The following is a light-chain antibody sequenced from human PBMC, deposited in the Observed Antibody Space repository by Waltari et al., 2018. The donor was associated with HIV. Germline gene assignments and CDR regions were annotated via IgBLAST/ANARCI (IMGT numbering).Light chain of an antibody. CDR1: SSNIGSNY. Sequence: QSVLTQSPSASRTPGQRVTISCSGSSSNIGSNYVYWYQQLPGTAPKLLIYSNNERPSGVPDRFSGSKSGTSASLAISGLQSEDEADYYCAAWDDSLNGRVFGGGTKLTVL. CDR3: AAWDDSLNGRV. CDR2: SNN. J-gene: IGLJ3*02. V-gene: IGLV1-44*01.